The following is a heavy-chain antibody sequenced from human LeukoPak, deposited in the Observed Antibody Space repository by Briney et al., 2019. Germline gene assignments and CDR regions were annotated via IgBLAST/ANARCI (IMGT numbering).Heavy chain of an antibody. CDR3: ARDKMTTVTTFDY. CDR2: ISAYNGNT. J-gene: IGHJ4*02. Sequence: ASVKASCKASGGTFSSYAISWVRQAPGQGLEWMGWISAYNGNTNYAQKLQGRVTMTTDTSTSTAYMELRSLRSDDTAVYYCARDKMTTVTTFDYWGQGTLVTVSS. V-gene: IGHV1-18*01. CDR1: GGTFSSYA. D-gene: IGHD4-17*01.